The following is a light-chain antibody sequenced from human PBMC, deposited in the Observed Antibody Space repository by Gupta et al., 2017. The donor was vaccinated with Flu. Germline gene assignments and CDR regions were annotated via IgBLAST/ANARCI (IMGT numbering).Light chain of an antibody. V-gene: IGLV3-21*02. CDR2: DDS. CDR3: QVWTYTSDPSLYV. J-gene: IGLJ1*01. Sequence: NNIGSRSVHWYQQKPGQAPVLVVYDDSDRPSGIPERFSGAKFGNTATLTISGVEAGDEADYYCQVWTYTSDPSLYVFGTGTKVTVL. CDR1: NIGSRS.